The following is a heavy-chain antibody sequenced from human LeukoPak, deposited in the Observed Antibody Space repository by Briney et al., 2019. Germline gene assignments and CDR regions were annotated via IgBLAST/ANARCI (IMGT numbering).Heavy chain of an antibody. CDR1: GFSFEDYG. V-gene: IGHV3-9*01. Sequence: GGPLRLSCAATGFSFEDYGKHWVRQPPGKDLEWVSGISWNGGSTDYADSVKGRFTISRDKAKNSLYLQLSSLRPEDTALYYCAKHMRATNTYYFYGLDVWGQGTTVTVSS. CDR2: ISWNGGST. CDR3: AKHMRATNTYYFYGLDV. J-gene: IGHJ6*02. D-gene: IGHD1-26*01.